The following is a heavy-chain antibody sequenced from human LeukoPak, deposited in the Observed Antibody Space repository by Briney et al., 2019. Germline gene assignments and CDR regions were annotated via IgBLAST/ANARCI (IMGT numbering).Heavy chain of an antibody. Sequence: SVKVSCKASGGTFSSYAISWVRQAPGQGLEWMGGIIPIFGTANYAQKFQGRVTITADESTSTAYMELSSLRSEDTAVYYCARGSYPHDAFDIWGQGTMVTVSS. CDR2: IIPIFGTA. D-gene: IGHD1-26*01. CDR1: GGTFSSYA. CDR3: ARGSYPHDAFDI. V-gene: IGHV1-69*13. J-gene: IGHJ3*02.